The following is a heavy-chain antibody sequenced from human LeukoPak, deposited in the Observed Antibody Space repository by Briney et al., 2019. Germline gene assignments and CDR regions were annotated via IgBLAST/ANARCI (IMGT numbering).Heavy chain of an antibody. CDR2: IYHSGST. Sequence: SETLSLTCAVSGGSISSSNWWSWVRQPPGKGLEWIGEIYHSGSTNYNPSLKSRVTISVDKPKNQFSLKLSSVTAADTAVYYCARAGSGSYSDYYYYGMDVWGQGTTVTVSS. CDR3: ARAGSGSYSDYYYYGMDV. V-gene: IGHV4-4*02. J-gene: IGHJ6*02. CDR1: GGSISSSNW. D-gene: IGHD3-10*01.